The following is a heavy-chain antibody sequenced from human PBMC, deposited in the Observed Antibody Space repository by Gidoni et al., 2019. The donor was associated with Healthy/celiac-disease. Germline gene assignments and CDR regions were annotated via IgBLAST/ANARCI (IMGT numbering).Heavy chain of an antibody. CDR3: ARVSDPEGGWFDP. J-gene: IGHJ5*02. Sequence: QVQLVESGGGVVQPGRSLRLSCAASGFTFSSYAMHWVRQAPGKGLEWVAVISYDGSNKYYADSVKGRFTISRDNSKNTLYLQMNSLRAEDTAVYYCARVSDPEGGWFDPWGQGTLVTVSS. V-gene: IGHV3-30-3*01. CDR1: GFTFSSYA. D-gene: IGHD2-15*01. CDR2: ISYDGSNK.